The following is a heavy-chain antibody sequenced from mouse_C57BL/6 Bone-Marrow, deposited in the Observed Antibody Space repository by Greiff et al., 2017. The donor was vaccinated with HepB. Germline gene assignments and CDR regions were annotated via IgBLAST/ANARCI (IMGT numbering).Heavy chain of an antibody. CDR1: AYEFPSYD. V-gene: IGHV5-2*03. D-gene: IGHD1-1*01. Sequence: EVKLVESGGGLVQPGESLKLSCESTAYEFPSYDMSWVRQTPEKRLALVADLNSDGGSTYYPDTMERRFIIPRDNTKKTLYLHMSSLRSEEPALYYCARQPYIVAPDYWGQGTTLTVSS. J-gene: IGHJ2*01. CDR2: LNSDGGST. CDR3: ARQPYIVAPDY.